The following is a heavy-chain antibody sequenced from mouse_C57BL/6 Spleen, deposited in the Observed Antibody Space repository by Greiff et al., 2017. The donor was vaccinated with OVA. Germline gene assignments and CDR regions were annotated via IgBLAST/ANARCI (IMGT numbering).Heavy chain of an antibody. Sequence: EVQLQQSGPELVKPGASVKISCKASGYSFTGYYMNWVKQSPEKSLEWIGEINPSTGGTTYNQKFKAKATLTVDKSSSTAYMQLKSLTSEDSAVYYCARAYDYDGVCAYWGQGTLVTVSA. V-gene: IGHV1-42*01. D-gene: IGHD2-4*01. J-gene: IGHJ3*01. CDR3: ARAYDYDGVCAY. CDR1: GYSFTGYY. CDR2: INPSTGGT.